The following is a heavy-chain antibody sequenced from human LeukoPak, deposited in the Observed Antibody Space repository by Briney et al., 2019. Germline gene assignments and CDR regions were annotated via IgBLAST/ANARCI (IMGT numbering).Heavy chain of an antibody. CDR1: GFTFSSYW. CDR3: AREHYDILTGPAPYYYYGMDV. D-gene: IGHD3-9*01. J-gene: IGHJ6*02. V-gene: IGHV3-7*01. CDR2: IKQDGSEK. Sequence: GGSLRLSCAASGFTFSSYWMSWVRQAPGKGLEWVANIKQDGSEKYYVDSVKGRFTISRDNAKNSLYLQMNSLRAEDTAVYYCAREHYDILTGPAPYYYYGMDVWGQGTTVTVSS.